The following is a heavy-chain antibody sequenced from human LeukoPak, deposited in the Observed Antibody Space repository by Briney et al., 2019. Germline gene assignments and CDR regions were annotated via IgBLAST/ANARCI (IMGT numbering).Heavy chain of an antibody. Sequence: GGSLRLSCAASGFTFSSCGMHWVRQAPGKGLEWVAFIRYDGSNKYYADSVKGRFTISRDNAKNTLYLQMNSLRAEDTAVYYCARATHGACDYWGQGTLVTVSS. CDR1: GFTFSSCG. CDR3: ARATHGACDY. CDR2: IRYDGSNK. V-gene: IGHV3-30*02. D-gene: IGHD3-16*01. J-gene: IGHJ4*02.